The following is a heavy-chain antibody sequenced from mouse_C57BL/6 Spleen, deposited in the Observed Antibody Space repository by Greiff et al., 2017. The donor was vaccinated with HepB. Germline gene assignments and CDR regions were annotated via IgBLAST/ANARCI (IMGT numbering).Heavy chain of an antibody. CDR3: TSDQITTEGFAY. CDR1: GFTFSSYA. V-gene: IGHV5-9-1*02. Sequence: EVKVVESGEGLVKPGGSLKLSCAASGFTFSSYAMSWVRQTPEKRLEWVAYISSGGDYIYYADTVKGRFTISRDNARNTLYLQMSSLKSEDTAMYYCTSDQITTEGFAYWGQGTLVTVSA. J-gene: IGHJ3*01. D-gene: IGHD1-1*01. CDR2: ISSGGDYI.